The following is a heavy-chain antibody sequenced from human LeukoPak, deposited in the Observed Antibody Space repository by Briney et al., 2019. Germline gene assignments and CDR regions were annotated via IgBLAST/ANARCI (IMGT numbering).Heavy chain of an antibody. CDR3: ARAGSGYSFDY. Sequence: GGSLRLSCAASGFTFSSYEMNWVRQTPGKGLEWVSYIRSSGSTIYYADSVKGRFTISRDNAKNSLYLQMNSLRAEGTALCYCARAGSGYSFDYWGQGTLVTVSS. CDR1: GFTFSSYE. V-gene: IGHV3-48*03. CDR2: IRSSGSTI. J-gene: IGHJ4*02. D-gene: IGHD3-22*01.